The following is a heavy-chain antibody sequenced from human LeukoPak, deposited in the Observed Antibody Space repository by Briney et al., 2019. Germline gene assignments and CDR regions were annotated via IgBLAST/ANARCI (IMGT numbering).Heavy chain of an antibody. CDR1: GFTFSSYA. V-gene: IGHV3-23*01. CDR2: ISGSGGST. D-gene: IGHD2-2*01. CDR3: AKGAYLGYCSSTSRYSLSGFDY. J-gene: IGHJ4*02. Sequence: GGSLRLSCAASGFTFSSYAMSWVRQAPGKGLEWVSAISGSGGSTYYADSVKGRFTISRDNSKNTLYLQMNSLRAEDTAVYYCAKGAYLGYCSSTSRYSLSGFDYWGQGTLVTVSS.